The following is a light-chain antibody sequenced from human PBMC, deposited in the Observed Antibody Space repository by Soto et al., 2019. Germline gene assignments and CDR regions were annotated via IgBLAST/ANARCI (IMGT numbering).Light chain of an antibody. CDR1: QSVSSN. V-gene: IGKV3-15*01. Sequence: EIVMTQSPATLSVSPGERATISCRASQSVSSNFAWYQQKPGQAPRLLIYGASTRATGIPARFSGSGSGTEFTLTISSLQSEDFAVYYCQQYNNWPETFGQGTKV. CDR3: QQYNNWPET. J-gene: IGKJ1*01. CDR2: GAS.